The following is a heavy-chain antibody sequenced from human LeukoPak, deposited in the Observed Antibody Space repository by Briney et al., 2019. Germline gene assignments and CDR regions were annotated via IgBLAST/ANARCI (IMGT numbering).Heavy chain of an antibody. CDR1: GFTFSGYV. CDR2: ISSNGDAT. J-gene: IGHJ3*02. D-gene: IGHD1-1*01. V-gene: IGHV3-64*01. CDR3: ARYITGPNTAFDI. Sequence: PGGSLRLSCAASGFTFSGYVVYWVRQAPGKGLEFVSGISSNGDATTYANSVKGRFTMSRDNSKNTVYLQMGSLRVDDTAVYYCARYITGPNTAFDIWGQGTRVTVSS.